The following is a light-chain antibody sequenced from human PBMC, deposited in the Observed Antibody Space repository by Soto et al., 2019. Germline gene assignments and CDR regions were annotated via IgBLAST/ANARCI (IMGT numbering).Light chain of an antibody. CDR1: SSDVGGYNY. V-gene: IGLV2-8*01. CDR2: EVS. CDR3: SSYSGTNSHYV. J-gene: IGLJ1*01. Sequence: QSALPQPPSASGSVGQSVPISCTGTSSDVGGYNYVSWYQQHPGKAPKLMIYEVSERPSGVPDRFSGSKSGNTASLTVSGLQADDEADYYCSSYSGTNSHYVFGTGTKVTVL.